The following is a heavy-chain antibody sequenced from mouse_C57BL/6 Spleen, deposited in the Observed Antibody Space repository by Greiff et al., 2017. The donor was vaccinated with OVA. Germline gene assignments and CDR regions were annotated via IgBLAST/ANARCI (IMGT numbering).Heavy chain of an antibody. CDR2: IDPSDSYT. CDR3: ARSAFDD. Sequence: QVQLQQPGAELVKPGASVKLSCKASGYTFTSYWMQWVKQRPGQGLEWIGEIDPSDSYTNYNQKFKGKATLTVDTSSSTAYMQLSSLTSEDSAVYYCARSAFDDWGQGTTLTVSS. J-gene: IGHJ2*01. CDR1: GYTFTSYW. V-gene: IGHV1-50*01.